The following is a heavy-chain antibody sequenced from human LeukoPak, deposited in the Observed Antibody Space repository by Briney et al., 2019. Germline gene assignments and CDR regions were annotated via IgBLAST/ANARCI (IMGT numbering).Heavy chain of an antibody. Sequence: ASVKVSCKASGYTFTGYYMHWVRQAPGQGLEWMGWINPNSGGTNYAQKFQGRVTMTRDTSTSTVYMELSSLRSEDTAMYYCARDYGGNTGSISNYYYFMDVWGKGTTVTISS. D-gene: IGHD4-23*01. CDR2: INPNSGGT. J-gene: IGHJ6*03. CDR3: ARDYGGNTGSISNYYYFMDV. CDR1: GYTFTGYY. V-gene: IGHV1-2*02.